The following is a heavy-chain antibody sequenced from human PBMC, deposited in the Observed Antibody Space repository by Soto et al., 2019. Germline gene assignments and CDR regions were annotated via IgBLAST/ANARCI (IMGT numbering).Heavy chain of an antibody. Sequence: PSQTLSLTCAISGDSVSRSSAAWNWIRQSPSRGLEWLGRTFYTSKWSNYYAVSVKSRITINPDTSKNQFSLQLNSVTPEDTAIYYCVRGHSSGWFFYFDYWGQGTQVTVSS. V-gene: IGHV6-1*01. CDR3: VRGHSSGWFFYFDY. D-gene: IGHD6-19*01. CDR2: TFYTSKWSN. J-gene: IGHJ4*02. CDR1: GDSVSRSSAA.